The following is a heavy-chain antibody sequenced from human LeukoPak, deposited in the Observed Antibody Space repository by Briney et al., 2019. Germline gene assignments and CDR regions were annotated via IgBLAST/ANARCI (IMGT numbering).Heavy chain of an antibody. CDR1: GFTFSDYY. D-gene: IGHD6-13*01. V-gene: IGHV3-11*01. CDR3: ARGVAAPYWYFDL. Sequence: PGGSLRLSCAASGFTFSDYYMSWIRQAPGKGLEWVSYISSSGSNIYYADSVKGRFTISRDNAKNSLYLQMNSLRAEDTAVYYCARGVAAPYWYFDLWGRGTLVTVSS. J-gene: IGHJ2*01. CDR2: ISSSGSNI.